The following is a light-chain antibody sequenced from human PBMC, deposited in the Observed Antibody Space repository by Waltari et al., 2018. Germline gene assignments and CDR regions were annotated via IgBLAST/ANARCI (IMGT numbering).Light chain of an antibody. J-gene: IGLJ3*02. V-gene: IGLV2-14*03. CDR1: GSDIGGFNY. CDR3: CSYTTTTTWV. CDR2: GVS. Sequence: QSALTQPASVSGSPGQSITISCSGTGSDIGGFNYVSWYQQRPGKAPTPLIYGVSQRPSGVSDRFSGSKSGNRASLTISGLQAEDDSDYYCCSYTTTTTWVFGGGTKLTVL.